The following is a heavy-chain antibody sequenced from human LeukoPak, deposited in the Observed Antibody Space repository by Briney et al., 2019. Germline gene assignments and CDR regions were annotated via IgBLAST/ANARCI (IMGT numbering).Heavy chain of an antibody. CDR1: GFTFTTYG. Sequence: GGSLRLSCEASGFTFTTYGMQWVRQAPGKGPEWVAVISYDGSNEYYAGSVKGRFTISRDSSKNTLYLQMNSLRAEDTAVYYCARDSEPTSAVPLPVYAFDIWGQGTMVTVSS. CDR2: ISYDGSNE. V-gene: IGHV3-30*19. D-gene: IGHD1-14*01. J-gene: IGHJ3*02. CDR3: ARDSEPTSAVPLPVYAFDI.